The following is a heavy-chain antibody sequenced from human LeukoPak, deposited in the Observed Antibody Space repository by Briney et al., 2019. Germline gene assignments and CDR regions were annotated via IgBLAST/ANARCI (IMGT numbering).Heavy chain of an antibody. CDR2: VIPILGMA. CDR1: GDTFSSYA. CDR3: ATSLAHAFDI. V-gene: IGHV1-69*04. Sequence: ASVKVSCKASGDTFSSYAISWVRQAPGQGLEWMGRVIPILGMANYAQNFQGRVTITADKSTSTAYMELSSRRSEDTAVYYCATSLAHAFDIWGQGTMVTVSS. J-gene: IGHJ3*02. D-gene: IGHD3-3*02.